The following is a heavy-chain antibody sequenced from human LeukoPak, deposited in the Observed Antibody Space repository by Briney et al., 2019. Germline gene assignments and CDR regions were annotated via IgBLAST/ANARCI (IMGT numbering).Heavy chain of an antibody. CDR1: GGSISSGDYY. V-gene: IGHV4-30-4*01. CDR3: ARDKHDYGGNHNWFDP. D-gene: IGHD4-23*01. J-gene: IGHJ5*02. Sequence: PSETLSLTCTVSGGSISSGDYYWSWIRQPPGKGLEWIGYIYYSGSTYCNPSLKSRVTISVDTSKNQFSLKLSSVTAADTAVYYCARDKHDYGGNHNWFDPWGQGTLVTVSS. CDR2: IYYSGST.